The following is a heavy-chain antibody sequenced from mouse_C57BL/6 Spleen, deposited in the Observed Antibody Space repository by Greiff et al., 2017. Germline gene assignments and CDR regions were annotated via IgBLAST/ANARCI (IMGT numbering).Heavy chain of an antibody. J-gene: IGHJ2*01. CDR1: GYTFTSYW. CDR2: IHPNSGST. D-gene: IGHD2-4*01. V-gene: IGHV1-64*01. Sequence: QVQLQQPGAELVKPGASVKLSCKASGYTFTSYWMHWVKQRPGQGLEWIGMIHPNSGSTNYNEKFKSKATLTVDKSSSTAYMQLSSLTTEDSAVXCCARGDYDDVYFDYWGQGTTLTVSS. CDR3: ARGDYDDVYFDY.